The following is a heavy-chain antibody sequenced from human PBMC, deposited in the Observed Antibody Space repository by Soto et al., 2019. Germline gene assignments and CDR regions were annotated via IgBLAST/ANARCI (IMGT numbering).Heavy chain of an antibody. Sequence: LKVSGQAFGYNLKSFCIPLVRQAPGQRPEWMGWINPGNGNTKYSEKFQGRLTITGDTAASTVYMELDSLRSEDTGIYYCARDRIWFDYWGQGTLVTVSS. CDR3: ARDRIWFDY. D-gene: IGHD3-3*02. V-gene: IGHV1-3*01. J-gene: IGHJ4*02. CDR2: INPGNGNT. CDR1: GYNLKSFC.